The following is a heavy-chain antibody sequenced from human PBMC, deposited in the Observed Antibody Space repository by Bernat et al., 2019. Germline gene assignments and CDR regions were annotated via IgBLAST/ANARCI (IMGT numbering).Heavy chain of an antibody. J-gene: IGHJ4*02. Sequence: EVQLLESGGGLVQPGGSLRLSCAASGFTFSSYAMSWVRQAPGKGLEWVSGISGNAVSTYYADSVKGRFTISRDNSKNTLYLQMNSLRAEDTAVYYCEAYSGYVKDYWGQGTLVTVSS. D-gene: IGHD5-12*01. CDR1: GFTFSSYA. CDR2: ISGNAVST. CDR3: EAYSGYVKDY. V-gene: IGHV3-23*01.